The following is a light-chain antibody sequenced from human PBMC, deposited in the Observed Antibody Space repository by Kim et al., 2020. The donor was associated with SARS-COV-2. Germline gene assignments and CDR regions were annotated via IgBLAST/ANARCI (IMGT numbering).Light chain of an antibody. J-gene: IGLJ2*01. CDR3: SSYTSSSTVV. CDR2: DVS. V-gene: IGLV2-14*03. Sequence: GQSTTTACPANSSDVGGYKYVSWYQQHPGKAPKLMIYDVSNRPSGVSNRFSGSKSGNTASLTISGLQAEDEADYYCSSYTSSSTVVFGGGTQLTVL. CDR1: SSDVGGYKY.